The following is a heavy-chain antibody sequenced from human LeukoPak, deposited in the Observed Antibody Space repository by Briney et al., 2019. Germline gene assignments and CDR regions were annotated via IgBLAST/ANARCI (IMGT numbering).Heavy chain of an antibody. Sequence: GESLKISCKGSGYSFTSYWTSWVRQMPVKGLEWMGRIDPSDSYTNYSPSFQGHVTISADKSISTAYLQWSSLKASDTAMYYCARGFYGSGSPFDYWGQGTLVTVSS. J-gene: IGHJ4*02. D-gene: IGHD3-10*01. V-gene: IGHV5-10-1*01. CDR2: IDPSDSYT. CDR1: GYSFTSYW. CDR3: ARGFYGSGSPFDY.